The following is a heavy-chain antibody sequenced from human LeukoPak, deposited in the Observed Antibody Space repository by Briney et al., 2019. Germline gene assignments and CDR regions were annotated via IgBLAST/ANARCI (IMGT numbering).Heavy chain of an antibody. CDR3: ARDWGYLVVPAAIGYYGMDV. V-gene: IGHV3-30-3*01. J-gene: IGHJ6*02. CDR2: ISYDGSNK. Sequence: PGGSLRLSCAASGFTFSSYAMHWVRQAPGKELEWVAVISYDGSNKYYADSVKGRFTISRDNSKDTLYLQMNSLRAEDTAVYYCARDWGYLVVPAAIGYYGMDVWGQGTTVTVSS. CDR1: GFTFSSYA. D-gene: IGHD2-2*01.